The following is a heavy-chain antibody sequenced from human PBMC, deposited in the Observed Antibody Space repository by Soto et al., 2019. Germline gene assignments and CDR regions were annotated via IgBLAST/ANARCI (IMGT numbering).Heavy chain of an antibody. Sequence: QVHLVESGGGVVQPGRSLRLSCAVSGFTLTTYGMQWVRQAPGKGLEWVAFVSQDGSRKYYADSVKGRFTITSDYSKNTLFLQMNSLRVEDTALYFCASVADYWGQGTRVTVSS. V-gene: IGHV3-30*19. CDR2: VSQDGSRK. J-gene: IGHJ4*02. CDR3: ASVADY. CDR1: GFTLTTYG.